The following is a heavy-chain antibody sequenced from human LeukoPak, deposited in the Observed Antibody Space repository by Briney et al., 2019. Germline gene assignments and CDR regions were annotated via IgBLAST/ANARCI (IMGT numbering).Heavy chain of an antibody. D-gene: IGHD2-21*01. Sequence: PSEALSLTRTVSGGSISSSAYYWAWIRQPPGTGLEWIGSLYYSGSTYYNPSLRRRVTISEDTAKNEFSLKLSSVTAADTAVYYCARAVGVREHIRPVNWFDPWGQGTLVTVSS. CDR1: GGSISSSAYY. CDR3: ARAVGVREHIRPVNWFDP. V-gene: IGHV4-39*07. J-gene: IGHJ5*02. CDR2: LYYSGST.